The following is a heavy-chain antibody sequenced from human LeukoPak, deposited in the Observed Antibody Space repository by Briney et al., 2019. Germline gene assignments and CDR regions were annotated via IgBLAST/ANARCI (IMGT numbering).Heavy chain of an antibody. J-gene: IGHJ3*02. CDR3: ARENYAFDI. CDR2: IYYSGST. Sequence: PSGTLSLTCAVSGGSGGSISSGNYWSWVRQPPGKGLEWIGYIYYSGSTNYNPSLKSRVTISVDTSKNQFSLKLSSVTAADTAVYYCARENYAFDIWGQGTMVTVSS. CDR1: GGSGGSISSGNY. V-gene: IGHV4-61*08.